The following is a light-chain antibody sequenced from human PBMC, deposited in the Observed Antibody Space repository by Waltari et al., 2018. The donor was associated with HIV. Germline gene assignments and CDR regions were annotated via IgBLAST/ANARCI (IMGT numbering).Light chain of an antibody. CDR1: QSLSSTY. V-gene: IGKV3-20*01. J-gene: IGKJ1*01. Sequence: EIVLTQSPGTLSLSPGESATLSCGASQSLSSTYLAWYQHKPGQSPRLLIYGASTRATGIPGRFSGSGSGTDFTLTISRLEPEDFAVYYCQQYGSSSWTFGQGTKVEI. CDR3: QQYGSSSWT. CDR2: GAS.